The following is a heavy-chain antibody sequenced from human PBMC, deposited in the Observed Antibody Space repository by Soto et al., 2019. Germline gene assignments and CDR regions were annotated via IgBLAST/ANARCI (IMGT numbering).Heavy chain of an antibody. J-gene: IGHJ4*02. Sequence: QVQLVQSGAEVKKPGAPVKVSCKASGYTFTNYYMHWLRQAPGQGLEWIGIIKPSGGSTSYAQNFQGRVTMTRDTSTTTVYMELSSLRSEDTAVYYCAREDDSSGYQLVGWGQGTLVTVSS. V-gene: IGHV1-46*01. CDR2: IKPSGGST. CDR3: AREDDSSGYQLVG. CDR1: GYTFTNYY. D-gene: IGHD3-22*01.